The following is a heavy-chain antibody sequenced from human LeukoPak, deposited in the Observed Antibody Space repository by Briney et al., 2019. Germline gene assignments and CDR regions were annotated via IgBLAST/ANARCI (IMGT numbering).Heavy chain of an antibody. CDR3: ARGDRGYFDY. CDR2: LYDDGST. CDR1: GFIVSSNY. Sequence: GGSLRLSCAASGFIVSSNYMSWVRQAPGKGLEWVSVLYDDGSTYYADSVKGRFTISRDNSKNTLYLQMNSLRAEDTAVYYCARGDRGYFDYWGQGTLVTVSS. D-gene: IGHD1-26*01. J-gene: IGHJ4*02. V-gene: IGHV3-53*01.